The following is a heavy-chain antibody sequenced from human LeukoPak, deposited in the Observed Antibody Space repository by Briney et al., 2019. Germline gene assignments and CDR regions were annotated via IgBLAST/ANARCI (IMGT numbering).Heavy chain of an antibody. CDR2: IIPILGIA. CDR1: GGTFSSYT. Sequence: SSVKVSCKPPGGTFSSYTISWVRQAPGQGLEWMGRIIPILGIANYAQKFQGRVTITADKSTSTAYMELSSLRSEDTAVYYCARDRPPIVVVPAALPCLSGWGQGTLVTVSS. V-gene: IGHV1-69*04. D-gene: IGHD2-2*02. CDR3: ARDRPPIVVVPAALPCLSG. J-gene: IGHJ4*02.